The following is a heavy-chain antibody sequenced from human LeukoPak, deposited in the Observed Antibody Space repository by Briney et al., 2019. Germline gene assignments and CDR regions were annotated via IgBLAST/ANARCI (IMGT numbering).Heavy chain of an antibody. V-gene: IGHV3-30*04. D-gene: IGHD3-3*01. CDR2: ISYDGSNK. CDR3: ARVFTSKFDY. CDR1: GFTFRSYA. J-gene: IGHJ4*02. Sequence: GGSLRLSCAASGFTFRSYAMHWLRQAPGKGLEWVAVISYDGSNKYYADSVKGRFTISRDNSKNTLYLQMNSLRAEDTAVYYCARVFTSKFDYWGQGTLVTVSS.